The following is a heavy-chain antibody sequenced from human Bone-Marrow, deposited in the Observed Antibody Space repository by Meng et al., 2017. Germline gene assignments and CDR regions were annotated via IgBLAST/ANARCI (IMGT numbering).Heavy chain of an antibody. CDR1: GGSIRSGNHY. Sequence: QARAQESGRRLVQTSQALSLICTVSGGSIRSGNHYWSWIRQHPGKGLEYIGYIYYSGSTYYNPSLKSRVIISVDTSKNQFSLRLNSVTAADTAVYYCACLYGDSSVWYLDLWGRGTLVTVSS. D-gene: IGHD4-17*01. J-gene: IGHJ2*01. V-gene: IGHV4-31*04. CDR3: ACLYGDSSVWYLDL. CDR2: IYYSGST.